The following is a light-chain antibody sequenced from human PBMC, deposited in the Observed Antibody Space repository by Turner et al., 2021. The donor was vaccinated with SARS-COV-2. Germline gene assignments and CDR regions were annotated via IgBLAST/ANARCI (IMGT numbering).Light chain of an antibody. CDR3: QQYNNWPWT. CDR2: GAS. V-gene: IGKV3-15*01. CDR1: QSLSSN. J-gene: IGKJ1*01. Sequence: EIVMTQSPATLSVSPGERATLSCRASQSLSSNLAWYQQKPGQAPRLLIYGASTRATGIPARFSGSGSGTEFILTISSLQSEDVAVYYCQQYNNWPWTFGQGTKVEIK.